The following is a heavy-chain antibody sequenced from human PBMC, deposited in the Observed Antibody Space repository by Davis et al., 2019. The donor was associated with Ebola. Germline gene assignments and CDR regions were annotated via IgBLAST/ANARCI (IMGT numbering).Heavy chain of an antibody. Sequence: PGGSLRLSCAASGFSFSDYYMSWIRQAPGKGLEWVSYISSSSSTIYYADSVKDRFTISRDKSKNTLYLQMDSLRAEDTAIYYCAKLGDGSGYSSRYWYFDLWGRGTLVTVSS. J-gene: IGHJ2*01. D-gene: IGHD3-22*01. CDR2: ISSSSSTI. V-gene: IGHV3-11*01. CDR3: AKLGDGSGYSSRYWYFDL. CDR1: GFSFSDYY.